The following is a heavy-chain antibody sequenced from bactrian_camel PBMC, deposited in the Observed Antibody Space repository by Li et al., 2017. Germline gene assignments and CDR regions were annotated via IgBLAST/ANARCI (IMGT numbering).Heavy chain of an antibody. CDR1: GIQRKGYC. CDR2: IYTGDDST. D-gene: IGHD6*01. Sequence: QLVESGGGSVQAGGSLRLSCTASGIQRKGYCLGWFRQVPGKDRVRVAAIYTGDDSTYYSDFAKDRFSISRNNAKNVVYLQMNSLKPEDTAMYYCAANSWCTLVPGQIAEWGRGTQVTVS. CDR3: AANSWCTLVPGQIAE. V-gene: IGHV3S1*01. J-gene: IGHJ4*01.